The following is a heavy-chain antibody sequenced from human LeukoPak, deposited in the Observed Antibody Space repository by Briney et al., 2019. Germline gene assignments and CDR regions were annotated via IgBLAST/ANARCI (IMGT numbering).Heavy chain of an antibody. D-gene: IGHD3-3*01. J-gene: IGHJ5*02. CDR1: GGSFSGYH. Sequence: SETLSLTCAVYGGSFSGYHWSWIRQPPGKGLEWIGEINHSGSTNYNPSLKSRVTISVDTSKNQFSLKLSSVTAADTAVYYCAREGGGTIFGVVIIGTHNWFDPWGQGTLVTVSS. CDR2: INHSGST. CDR3: AREGGGTIFGVVIIGTHNWFDP. V-gene: IGHV4-34*01.